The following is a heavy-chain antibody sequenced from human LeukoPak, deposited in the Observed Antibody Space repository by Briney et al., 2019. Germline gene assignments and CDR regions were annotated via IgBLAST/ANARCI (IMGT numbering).Heavy chain of an antibody. V-gene: IGHV3-9*01. D-gene: IGHD6-13*01. CDR3: AKDSSSRTNYGMDV. Sequence: SLRLSCAASGFTFSDYYMSWIRQAPGKGLEWVSGISWNSGSIGYADSVKGRSTIPRDNAKNSLYLQMNSLRAEDTALYYCAKDSSSRTNYGMDVWGQGTTVTVSS. J-gene: IGHJ6*02. CDR1: GFTFSDYY. CDR2: ISWNSGSI.